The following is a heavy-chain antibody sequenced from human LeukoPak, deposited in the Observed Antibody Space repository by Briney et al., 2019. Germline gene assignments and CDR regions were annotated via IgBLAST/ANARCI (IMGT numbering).Heavy chain of an antibody. CDR2: FDPEDGET. V-gene: IGHV1-24*01. J-gene: IGHJ6*02. D-gene: IGHD3-10*01. CDR3: ATLNYYGSGSYYNYGRDV. CDR1: RYTLTELS. Sequence: SVNVSCKVSRYTLTELSMHAVRQAPRKEREGLGGFDPEDGETTYAQQIQGRVTMAEDTSTDTAYMKLSSLRSEDTAVYYCATLNYYGSGSYYNYGRDVWGQGTTVTVSS.